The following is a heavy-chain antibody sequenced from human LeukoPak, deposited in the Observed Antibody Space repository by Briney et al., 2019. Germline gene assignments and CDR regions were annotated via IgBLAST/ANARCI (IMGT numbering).Heavy chain of an antibody. D-gene: IGHD4-17*01. V-gene: IGHV3-74*03. CDR2: IDRYGTST. CDR3: ARDSSPSQSGAPAFDY. Sequence: GGSLRLSCAGSGFTFGTYWMHWVRQAPGKGLVWVSRIDRYGTSTTYADSVKGRFTISRDNAKNTVYLEMNSLRDEDTAVYSCARDSSPSQSGAPAFDYWGQGILVTVSS. CDR1: GFTFGTYW. J-gene: IGHJ4*02.